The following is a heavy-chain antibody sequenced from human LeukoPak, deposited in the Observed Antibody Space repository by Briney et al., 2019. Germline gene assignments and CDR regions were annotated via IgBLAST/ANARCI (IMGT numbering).Heavy chain of an antibody. D-gene: IGHD5-12*01. Sequence: PGGSLRLSCAASGFTFSSYWMSWVRQAPGKGLEWVTNINQGGSVQYYMDSVKGRFTISRDDAKNSLYVQMNSLRDEDTAVYYCAGVEYSGWNLEYWGQGTLVTVSS. V-gene: IGHV3-7*01. CDR3: AGVEYSGWNLEY. CDR1: GFTFSSYW. J-gene: IGHJ4*02. CDR2: INQGGSVQ.